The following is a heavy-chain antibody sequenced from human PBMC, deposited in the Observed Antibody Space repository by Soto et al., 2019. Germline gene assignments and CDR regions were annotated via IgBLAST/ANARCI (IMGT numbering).Heavy chain of an antibody. CDR3: ARQQLRFLETDAFDI. CDR2: IYYSGST. D-gene: IGHD3-3*01. Sequence: SETLSLTCTVSGGSISSSSYYWGWIRQPPGKGLEWIGSIYYSGSTYYNPSLKSRVTISVDTSKNQFSLKLSSVTAADTAVYYCARQQLRFLETDAFDIWGQGTMVTVSS. CDR1: GGSISSSSYY. V-gene: IGHV4-39*01. J-gene: IGHJ3*02.